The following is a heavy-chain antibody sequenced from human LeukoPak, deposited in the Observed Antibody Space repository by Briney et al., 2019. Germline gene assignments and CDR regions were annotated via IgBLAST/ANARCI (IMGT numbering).Heavy chain of an antibody. V-gene: IGHV4-39*01. CDR3: ARAWDYYDSSGYYSKYYFDY. J-gene: IGHJ4*02. Sequence: VRQAPGKGLEWIGSIYYSGSTYYNPSLKSRVTISVDTSKNQFSLKLSSVTAADTAVYYCARAWDYYDSSGYYSKYYFDYWGQGTLVTVSS. D-gene: IGHD3-22*01. CDR2: IYYSGST.